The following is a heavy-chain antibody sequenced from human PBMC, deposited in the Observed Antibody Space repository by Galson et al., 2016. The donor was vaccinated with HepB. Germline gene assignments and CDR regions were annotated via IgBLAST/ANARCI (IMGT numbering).Heavy chain of an antibody. CDR2: IYWDDDK. Sequence: PALVKPTQTLTLTCTFSGFSLTTSAMGGGWMRQPPGKALEWLALIYWDDDKRYRPSLKTRLTIAKDTSKEQVVLKMTNMDPVDTATYFCSHVTYGSGSYYADYWGQGTLVTVSS. CDR3: SHVTYGSGSYYADY. J-gene: IGHJ4*02. CDR1: GFSLTTSAMG. V-gene: IGHV2-5*08. D-gene: IGHD3-10*01.